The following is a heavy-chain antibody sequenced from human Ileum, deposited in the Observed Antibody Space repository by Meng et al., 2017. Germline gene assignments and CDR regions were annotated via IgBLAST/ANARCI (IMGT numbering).Heavy chain of an antibody. D-gene: IGHD2-21*01. CDR2: IYHSGAF. J-gene: IGHJ4*02. CDR3: ARGAIGTRPFNY. CDR1: GDSISTNW. Sequence: QGRLEESGPGLVKPPGTLSPTCAVSGDSISTNWGNWVRQPPGKGLEWIGEIYHSGAFNYNPSLRSRVTISVDKSKNQLSLKLGSLTAADTAVYYCARGAIGTRPFNYWGQGTLVTVSS. V-gene: IGHV4-4*03.